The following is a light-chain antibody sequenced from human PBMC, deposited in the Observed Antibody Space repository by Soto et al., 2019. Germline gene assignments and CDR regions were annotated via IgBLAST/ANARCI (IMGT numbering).Light chain of an antibody. CDR3: SPYSGTNYHYV. CDR2: EVS. CDR1: SSDVGGYNY. J-gene: IGLJ1*01. V-gene: IGLV2-8*01. Sequence: GTSSDVGGYNYVSWYQQHPGKAPKLMIYEVSERPSGVPDRFSGSKSGNTASLTVSGLQADDEADYYCSPYSGTNYHYVLGTGTKVTVL.